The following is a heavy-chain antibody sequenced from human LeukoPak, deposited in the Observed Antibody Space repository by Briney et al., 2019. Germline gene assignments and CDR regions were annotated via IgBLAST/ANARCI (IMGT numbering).Heavy chain of an antibody. Sequence: QPGGSLRLSCAASGFTFSSYAMSWVRQAPGKGLEWVSAISGSGGSTYYADSVKGRFTISRDNSKNTLYLQMNSLRAEDTAVYYCAKVGVVYYQLSRYYFDYWGQGTLVTVSS. CDR3: AKVGVVYYQLSRYYFDY. D-gene: IGHD2-2*01. V-gene: IGHV3-23*01. CDR1: GFTFSSYA. CDR2: ISGSGGST. J-gene: IGHJ4*02.